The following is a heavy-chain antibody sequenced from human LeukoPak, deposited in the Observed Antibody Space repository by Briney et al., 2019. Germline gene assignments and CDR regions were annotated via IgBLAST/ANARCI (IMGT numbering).Heavy chain of an antibody. CDR3: AKCGGYSTSNWFDP. CDR1: GFTFSAYA. CDR2: ISGSGSTT. V-gene: IGHV3-23*01. Sequence: PGGSLRLSCAASGFTFSAYAMSWVRQAPGKGLEWVSLISGSGSTTYYADSVKGRFTISRDNSKNTLYLQLNDLRAADTAIHYCAKCGGYSTSNWFDPWGQGALVTVSS. D-gene: IGHD1-26*01. J-gene: IGHJ5*02.